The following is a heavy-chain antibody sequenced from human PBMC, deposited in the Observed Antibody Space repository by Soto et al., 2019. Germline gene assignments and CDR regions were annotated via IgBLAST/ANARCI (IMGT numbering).Heavy chain of an antibody. CDR1: GYTFTSYG. CDR2: ISAYNGNT. D-gene: IGHD3-3*01. V-gene: IGHV1-18*01. CDR3: ARDPRDFWSGYYYYFDY. J-gene: IGHJ4*02. Sequence: ASVKVSCKASGYTFTSYGISWVRQAPGQGLEWMGWISAYNGNTNYAQKLQGRVTMTTDTSTSTAYMGLRSLRSDDTAVYYCARDPRDFWSGYYYYFDYWGQGTLVTVSS.